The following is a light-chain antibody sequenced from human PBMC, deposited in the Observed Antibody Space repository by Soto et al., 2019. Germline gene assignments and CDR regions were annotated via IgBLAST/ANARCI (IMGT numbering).Light chain of an antibody. Sequence: QPVLTQPPSVSGTPGQRVTISCSGSSSNIGSNYVYWFQQLPGTAPKVLIYSNNQRPSGVPDRFSGSKSGTSASLAISGLRSEDEADYYCAARDDSLSGVVFGGGTKLTVL. V-gene: IGLV1-47*02. J-gene: IGLJ2*01. CDR3: AARDDSLSGVV. CDR2: SNN. CDR1: SSNIGSNY.